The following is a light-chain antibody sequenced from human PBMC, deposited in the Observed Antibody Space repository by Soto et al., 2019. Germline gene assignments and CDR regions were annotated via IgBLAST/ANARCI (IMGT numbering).Light chain of an antibody. CDR3: QQYNDWPRK. CDR2: QAS. Sequence: ELVMKQSLATLSVSSRERATLSCRASQSVSRRLPWLQQTPGQGPRLLIYQASSWATGVPARFTASGSGTEFTLTTSGLQSEDFAAYYSQQYNDWPRKFGQGTKV. CDR1: QSVSRR. J-gene: IGKJ1*01. V-gene: IGKV3-15*01.